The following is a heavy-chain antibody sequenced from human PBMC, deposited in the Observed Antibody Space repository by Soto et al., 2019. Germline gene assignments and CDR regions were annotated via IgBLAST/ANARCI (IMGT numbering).Heavy chain of an antibody. CDR2: IIPIFGTA. CDR3: ARTRFRRNNYYYYGMDV. CDR1: GGTFSSYA. Sequence: QVQLVQSGAEVKKPGSSVKVSCKASGGTFSSYAISWVRQAPGQGLEWMGGIIPIFGTANYAQKFQGRVTITADESTSKAYMELSSLRSEDTAVYYCARTRFRRNNYYYYGMDVWGQGTTVTVSS. V-gene: IGHV1-69*12. J-gene: IGHJ6*02. D-gene: IGHD3-3*01.